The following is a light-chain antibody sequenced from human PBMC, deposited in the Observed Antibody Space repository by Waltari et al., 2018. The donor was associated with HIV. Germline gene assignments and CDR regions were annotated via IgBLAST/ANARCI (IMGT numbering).Light chain of an antibody. CDR3: AAWDDILSGWV. Sequence: QSVLTQPPPASGAPGQRVTISCSGSSANIGNTVSWYQQLPGTAPKVLIYRDNQRPSGVPDRFSGSRSGTSASLDVSGLRSEDEANYICAAWDDILSGWVFGGGTKLTVL. J-gene: IGLJ3*02. CDR2: RDN. V-gene: IGLV1-47*01. CDR1: SANIGNT.